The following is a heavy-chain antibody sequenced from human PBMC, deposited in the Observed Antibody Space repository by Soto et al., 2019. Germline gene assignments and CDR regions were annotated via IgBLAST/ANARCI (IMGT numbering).Heavy chain of an antibody. J-gene: IGHJ3*02. D-gene: IGHD2-15*01. V-gene: IGHV1-46*03. CDR1: GYTFTSYD. CDR3: ARERCSGGSCYWMSHDAFDI. Sequence: GASVKVSCKASGYTFTSYDMHWVRQAPGQGLEWMGIINPSGGSTSYAQKFQGRVTMTRDTSTSTVYMELSSLRSEDTAVYYCARERCSGGSCYWMSHDAFDIWGQGTMVTVSS. CDR2: INPSGGST.